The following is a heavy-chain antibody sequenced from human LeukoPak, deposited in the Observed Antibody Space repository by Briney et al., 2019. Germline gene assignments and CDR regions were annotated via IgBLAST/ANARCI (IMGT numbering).Heavy chain of an antibody. J-gene: IGHJ3*02. CDR1: GYTFTSYY. Sequence: GASVKVSCKASGYTFTSYYMHWVRQAPGQGLEWMGIINPSGGSTSYAQKFQGRVTMTRDMSTSTVYMELSSLRSEDTAVYYCATTLTPLGGYDAFDIWGQGTMVTVSS. D-gene: IGHD3-16*01. V-gene: IGHV1-46*01. CDR2: INPSGGST. CDR3: ATTLTPLGGYDAFDI.